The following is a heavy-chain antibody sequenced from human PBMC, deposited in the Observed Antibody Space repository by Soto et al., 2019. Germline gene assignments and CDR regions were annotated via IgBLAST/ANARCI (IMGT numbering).Heavy chain of an antibody. J-gene: IGHJ3*02. V-gene: IGHV4-59*01. CDR2: IYSSGTI. CDR3: ATDYGDYVGAFEI. D-gene: IGHD4-17*01. Sequence: LSLTCTVSGGSITRYFWSWIRQSPGKGLEWIIHIYSSGTINYNPSLKSRVTISRDTSKNQFSLKLRSVTAADTALYYCATDYGDYVGAFEIWGQGTMVTVSS. CDR1: GGSITRYF.